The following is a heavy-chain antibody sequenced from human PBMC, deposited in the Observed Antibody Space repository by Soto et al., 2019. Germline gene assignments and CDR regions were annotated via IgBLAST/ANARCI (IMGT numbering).Heavy chain of an antibody. V-gene: IGHV4-34*01. CDR3: ARGKLDCTNCVCYTLPYYFYYSYMDV. Sequence: PSETLSLTCAVYGGSFSGYYWSWIRQPPGKGLEWIGEINHSGSTNYNPSLKSRVTISVDTSKNQFSLKLSSVTAADTAVYFCARGKLDCTNCVCYTLPYYFYYSYMDVWGEGTTVTVSS. CDR2: INHSGST. CDR1: GGSFSGYY. D-gene: IGHD2-8*01. J-gene: IGHJ6*03.